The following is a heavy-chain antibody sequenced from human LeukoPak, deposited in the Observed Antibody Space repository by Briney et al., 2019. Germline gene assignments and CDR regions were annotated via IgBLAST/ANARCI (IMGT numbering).Heavy chain of an antibody. V-gene: IGHV4-39*07. CDR1: GGSISSSSYY. CDR2: IYYSGST. J-gene: IGHJ3*02. Sequence: PSETLSLTCTVSGGSISSSSYYWGWIRQPSGKGLEWIGSIYYSGSTYYNPSLKSRVTISVDTSKNQFSLKLSSVTAADTAVYYCAREGHPARAFDIWGQGTMVTVSS. CDR3: AREGHPARAFDI.